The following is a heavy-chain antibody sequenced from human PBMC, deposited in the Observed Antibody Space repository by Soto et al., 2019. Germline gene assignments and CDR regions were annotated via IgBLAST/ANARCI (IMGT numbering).Heavy chain of an antibody. J-gene: IGHJ4*02. CDR3: ARRPSEGYCSGGTCSQPFHY. CDR1: SGSISSSSDY. D-gene: IGHD2-15*01. CDR2: IHYSGST. Sequence: SETLSLTCTVSSGSISSSSDYWGWIRQPPGKGLEWIGSIHYSGSTYYNPSLKSRVTISADTSKNQLSLKLSSVTAADTAVYYCARRPSEGYCSGGTCSQPFHYWGQGTLVTVSS. V-gene: IGHV4-39*01.